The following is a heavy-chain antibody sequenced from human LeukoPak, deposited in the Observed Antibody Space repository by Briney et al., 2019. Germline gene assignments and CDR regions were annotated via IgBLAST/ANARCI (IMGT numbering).Heavy chain of an antibody. CDR1: GFTVSSNY. D-gene: IGHD3-22*01. Sequence: GGSLRLSCAASGFTVSSNYMSWVRQAPGKGLEWVSVIYSGGSTYYADSVKGRFTITRDNSKNTVYLQMNSLRAEDTAVYYCARDGYDSSGYYYPYGMDVWGQGTTVTVSS. V-gene: IGHV3-66*01. CDR2: IYSGGST. CDR3: ARDGYDSSGYYYPYGMDV. J-gene: IGHJ6*02.